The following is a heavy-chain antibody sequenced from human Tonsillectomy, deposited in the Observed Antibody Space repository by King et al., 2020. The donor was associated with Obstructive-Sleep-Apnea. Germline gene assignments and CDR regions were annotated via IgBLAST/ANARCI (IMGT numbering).Heavy chain of an antibody. J-gene: IGHJ5*02. D-gene: IGHD5-18*01. CDR3: ARVDTAMGPILFDP. Sequence: VQLVESGAEVKKPGESLKISCKGSGYSFTSYWIGWVRQMPGKGLEWMGIIYPGDSDTKYSPSFQGQITISADKSISTAYLRWSSLKASDTAIYYCARVDTAMGPILFDPWGQGTLVTVSS. CDR2: IYPGDSDT. CDR1: GYSFTSYW. V-gene: IGHV5-51*01.